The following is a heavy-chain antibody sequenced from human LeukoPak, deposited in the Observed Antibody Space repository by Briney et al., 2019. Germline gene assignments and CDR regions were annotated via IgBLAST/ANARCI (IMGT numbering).Heavy chain of an antibody. V-gene: IGHV4-31*03. D-gene: IGHD3-16*01. Sequence: SETLSLTCTVSGGSISSGGYYWSWIRQHPGKGLEWIGYIYYSGSTYYNPSLKSRVTISVDTSKNQFSLKLSSVTAADTAVYYCARGFNDYVWGSSLYFDYWGQGTLVTVSS. CDR1: GGSISSGGYY. CDR2: IYYSGST. J-gene: IGHJ4*02. CDR3: ARGFNDYVWGSSLYFDY.